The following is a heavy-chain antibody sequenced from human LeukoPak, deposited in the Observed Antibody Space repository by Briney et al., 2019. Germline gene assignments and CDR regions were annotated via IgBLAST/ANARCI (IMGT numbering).Heavy chain of an antibody. CDR3: ARDPIVQAGYYYGMDV. V-gene: IGHV1-2*02. D-gene: IGHD2/OR15-2a*01. CDR2: INPDSGGR. J-gene: IGHJ6*02. Sequence: ASVKVSCKASGYTFTGYYLHWVRQAPGQGLEWMGWINPDSGGRNYAQQFKGRVTMTRDTSISTAYMELSGLRSDDPAVYYCARDPIVQAGYYYGMDVWGQGTTVTVSS. CDR1: GYTFTGYY.